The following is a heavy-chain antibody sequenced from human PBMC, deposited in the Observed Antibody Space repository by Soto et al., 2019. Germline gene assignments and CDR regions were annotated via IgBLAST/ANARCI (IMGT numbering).Heavy chain of an antibody. V-gene: IGHV4-39*01. CDR1: GGSISSSSYY. J-gene: IGHJ4*02. CDR2: IYYSGST. D-gene: IGHD4-17*01. Sequence: PSETLSLTCTVSGGSISSSSYYWGWIRQPPGKGLEWIGSIYYSGSTYYNPSLKSRVTISVDTSKNQFSLKLSSVTAADTAVYYCARRGTVTFDYWGQGTLVTVSS. CDR3: ARRGTVTFDY.